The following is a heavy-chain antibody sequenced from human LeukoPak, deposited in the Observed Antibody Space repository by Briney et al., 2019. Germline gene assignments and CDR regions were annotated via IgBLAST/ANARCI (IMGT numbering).Heavy chain of an antibody. Sequence: ASVKVSCKASGYTFTSYAVHWVRQAPGQRLEWMGWINAGNGNTKYSQEFQGRVTITRDTSASTAYMELSSLRSEDMAVYYCARDRGIYYDSSGYWKPGAFDIWGQGTMVTVSS. CDR2: INAGNGNT. CDR1: GYTFTSYA. D-gene: IGHD3-22*01. J-gene: IGHJ3*02. V-gene: IGHV1-3*03. CDR3: ARDRGIYYDSSGYWKPGAFDI.